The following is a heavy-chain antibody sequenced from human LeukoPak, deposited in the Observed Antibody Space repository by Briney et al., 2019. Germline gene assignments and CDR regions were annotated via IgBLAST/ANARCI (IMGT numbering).Heavy chain of an antibody. J-gene: IGHJ4*02. CDR2: IWYDGSNK. V-gene: IGHV3-33*01. D-gene: IGHD5-18*01. CDR3: ARGRGYSYGYGDY. Sequence: GGSLRLSCAASGFTFSSYGMHWVRQAPGKGLEWAAVIWYDGSNKYYADSVKGRFTISRDNSKNTLYLQMNSLRAEDTAVYYCARGRGYSYGYGDYWGQGTLVTVSS. CDR1: GFTFSSYG.